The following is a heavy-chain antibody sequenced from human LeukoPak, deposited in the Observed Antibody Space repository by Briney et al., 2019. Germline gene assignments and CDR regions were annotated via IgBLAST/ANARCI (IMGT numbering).Heavy chain of an antibody. J-gene: IGHJ4*02. D-gene: IGHD3-9*01. Sequence: GGSLRLSCAASEFTFSSYTMSWVRQAPGRGRQWGSVISGNSGSIGYADSVKGRFTTSRDNAKNSLYLQMNSLRAEHPALYYCAKDGGLRYFDWSFDYWGQGTLVTVSS. CDR1: EFTFSSYT. CDR3: AKDGGLRYFDWSFDY. V-gene: IGHV3-9*01. CDR2: ISGNSGSI.